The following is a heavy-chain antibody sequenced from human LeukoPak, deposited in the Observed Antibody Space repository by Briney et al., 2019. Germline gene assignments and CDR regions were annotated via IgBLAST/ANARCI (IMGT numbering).Heavy chain of an antibody. J-gene: IGHJ4*02. Sequence: PSETLCLTCTVSGGSVSSGSYYWSWIRQPPGKGLEWIGYIYYSGSTNYNPSLKSRVTISVDTSKNQFSLKLSSVTAADTAVYYCARDYGSGWYGWGQGTLVTVSS. V-gene: IGHV4-61*01. CDR2: IYYSGST. CDR1: GGSVSSGSYY. D-gene: IGHD6-19*01. CDR3: ARDYGSGWYG.